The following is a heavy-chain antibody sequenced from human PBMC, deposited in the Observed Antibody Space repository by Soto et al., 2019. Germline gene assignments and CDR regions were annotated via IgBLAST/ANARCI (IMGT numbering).Heavy chain of an antibody. CDR1: GFTFSSNA. Sequence: EVQLLESGGDLVQPGGSLRLSCAASGFTFSSNAMTWVRQAPGKGLEWVSSISGSGDSTYYADSVKGRFTISRDNSKNPLFLLMDSLRAEYTVVYYGARDCDNGGDSLLCYGMDVWGRGTMVCASS. J-gene: IGHJ6*02. D-gene: IGHD2-21*02. CDR3: ARDCDNGGDSLLCYGMDV. CDR2: ISGSGDST. V-gene: IGHV3-23*01.